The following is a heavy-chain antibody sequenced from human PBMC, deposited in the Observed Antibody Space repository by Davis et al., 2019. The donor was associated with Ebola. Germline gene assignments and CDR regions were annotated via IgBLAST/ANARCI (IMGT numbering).Heavy chain of an antibody. CDR3: ARDRSDFWSGYYWTRWFDP. CDR2: MNPNSGNT. V-gene: IGHV1-8*01. J-gene: IGHJ5*02. Sequence: AASVKVSCKASGYTFTSYDINWVRQATGQGLEWMGWMNPNSGNTGYAQKFQGRVTMTRNTSISTAYMELSSLRSEDTAVYYCARDRSDFWSGYYWTRWFDPWGQGTLVTVSS. CDR1: GYTFTSYD. D-gene: IGHD3-3*01.